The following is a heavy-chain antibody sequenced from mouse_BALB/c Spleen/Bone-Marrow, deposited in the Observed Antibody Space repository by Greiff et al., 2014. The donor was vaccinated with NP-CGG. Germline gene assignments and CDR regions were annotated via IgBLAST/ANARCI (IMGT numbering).Heavy chain of an antibody. CDR3: ARHQRYYAMDY. J-gene: IGHJ4*01. V-gene: IGHV5-6*01. CDR2: ISSGGSNT. CDR1: GFTFSSYG. Sequence: EVQLVESGGDLVKPGGSLKPSCAASGFTFSSYGMSWGRQTPDKRLEWVATISSGGSNTYYPDSVKGRFTISRDNAKNTLYLQMSSLKSEDTAMYYCARHQRYYAMDYWGQGTSVTVSS.